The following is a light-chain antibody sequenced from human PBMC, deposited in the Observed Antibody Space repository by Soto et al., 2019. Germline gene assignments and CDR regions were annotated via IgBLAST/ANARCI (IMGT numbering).Light chain of an antibody. CDR2: DTS. CDR1: QSVSSY. Sequence: EIVLTQSPATLSLSPGERATLLCRASQSVSSYLAWYQQKPGQAPRLLIYDTSTRATGIPARFSGSGSGTDVTLTISSLEPEDFAVYYCQQRSNWPPDFGQGTRLEIK. CDR3: QQRSNWPPD. V-gene: IGKV3-11*01. J-gene: IGKJ5*01.